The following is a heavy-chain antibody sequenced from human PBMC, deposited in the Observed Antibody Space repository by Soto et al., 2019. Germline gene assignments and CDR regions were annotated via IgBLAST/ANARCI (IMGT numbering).Heavy chain of an antibody. V-gene: IGHV3-30*18. CDR2: IIYDGSTK. J-gene: IGHJ4*02. Sequence: QVQLVESGGGVVQPGRSLRLSCAASGFTFSSYGMHWVRQAPGKGLEWVAVIIYDGSTKYYADSVKGRFTISRDNSKSTLYLQMNSLRAEETAVYYCAKDRMGAGVRGYFDYWCQGTLVTVSS. CDR1: GFTFSSYG. D-gene: IGHD3-10*01. CDR3: AKDRMGAGVRGYFDY.